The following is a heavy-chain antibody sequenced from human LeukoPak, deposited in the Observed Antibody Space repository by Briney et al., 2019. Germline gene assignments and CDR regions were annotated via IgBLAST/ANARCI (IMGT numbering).Heavy chain of an antibody. V-gene: IGHV1-2*02. CDR1: GYTFTGYY. Sequence: GASVKVSCKASGYTFTGYYMHWVRQAPGQGLEWMGWINPNSGGTNYAQKFQGRVTMTRDTSISTAYMELSRLRSDDTAVYYCARDLGNLVATILDYWGQGTLVTVSS. CDR3: ARDLGNLVATILDY. CDR2: INPNSGGT. J-gene: IGHJ4*02. D-gene: IGHD5-12*01.